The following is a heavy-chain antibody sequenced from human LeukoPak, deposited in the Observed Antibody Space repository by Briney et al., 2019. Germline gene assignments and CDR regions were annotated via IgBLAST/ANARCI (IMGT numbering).Heavy chain of an antibody. J-gene: IGHJ6*03. D-gene: IGHD3-9*01. CDR1: GGTFSSYA. Sequence: GSSVKVSCKASGGTFSSYAISWVRQAPGQGLEWMGGIIPIFGTANYAQKFQGRVTITADESTSTAYMELSSLRSEDTAVYYCARGAWLSHNPYYYYYYYMDVWGKGTTVTISS. V-gene: IGHV1-69*01. CDR2: IIPIFGTA. CDR3: ARGAWLSHNPYYYYYYYMDV.